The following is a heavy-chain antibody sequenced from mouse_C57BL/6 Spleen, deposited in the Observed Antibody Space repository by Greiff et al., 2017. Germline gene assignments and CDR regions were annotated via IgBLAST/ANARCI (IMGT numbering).Heavy chain of an antibody. J-gene: IGHJ4*01. V-gene: IGHV1-7*01. CDR3: ARAATDYYAMDY. CDR2: INPSSGYT. CDR1: GYTFTSYW. D-gene: IGHD1-1*01. Sequence: QVHVKQSGAELAKPGASVKLSCKASGYTFTSYWMHWVKQRPGQGLEWIGYINPSSGYTKYNQKFKDKATLTADKSSSTAYMQLSSLTYEDSAVYYCARAATDYYAMDYWGQGTSVTVSS.